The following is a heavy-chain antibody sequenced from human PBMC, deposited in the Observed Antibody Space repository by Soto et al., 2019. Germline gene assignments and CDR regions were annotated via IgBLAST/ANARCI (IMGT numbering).Heavy chain of an antibody. D-gene: IGHD3-10*01. Sequence: ASVEVCCKVSGYTLTELSMHWVRQAPGKGLEWMGGFDPEDGETIYAQKFQGRVTMTEDTSTDTAYMELSSLRSEDTAVYYCATALLWLGTSPIPFDPWGQGTLVTVSS. CDR2: FDPEDGET. V-gene: IGHV1-24*01. CDR1: GYTLTELS. CDR3: ATALLWLGTSPIPFDP. J-gene: IGHJ5*02.